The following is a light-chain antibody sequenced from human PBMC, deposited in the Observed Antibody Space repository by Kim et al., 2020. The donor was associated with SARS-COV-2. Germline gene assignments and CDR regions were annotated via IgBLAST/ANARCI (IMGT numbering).Light chain of an antibody. V-gene: IGLV1-40*01. CDR3: QSYDHSLSDV. CDR2: GNP. Sequence: QSVLTQPPSVSGAPGQRVIISCSGSSSNIGAGYDLYWYQQLPGTAPQLLFYGNPNRPSGFPDRFAGSRCGTSASLAITGLQAEDEAHYYCQSYDHSLSDVFGTGTKVTVL. J-gene: IGLJ1*01. CDR1: SSNIGAGYD.